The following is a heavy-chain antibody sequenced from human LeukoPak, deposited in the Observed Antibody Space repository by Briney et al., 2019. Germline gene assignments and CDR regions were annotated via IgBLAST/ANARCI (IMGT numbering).Heavy chain of an antibody. Sequence: SVKVSCKASGGTFSSYAISWVRRAPGQGLEWMGGIIPIFGTANYAQKFQGRVTITADESTSTAYMELSSLRSEDTAVYYCARPRRELDAFDIWGQGTMVTVSS. CDR3: ARPRRELDAFDI. J-gene: IGHJ3*02. CDR2: IIPIFGTA. V-gene: IGHV1-69*13. D-gene: IGHD1-26*01. CDR1: GGTFSSYA.